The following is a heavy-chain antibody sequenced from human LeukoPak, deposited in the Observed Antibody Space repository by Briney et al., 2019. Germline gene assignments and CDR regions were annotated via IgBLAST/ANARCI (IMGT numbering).Heavy chain of an antibody. J-gene: IGHJ4*02. CDR3: ARHQYYYGLYDY. D-gene: IGHD3-10*01. V-gene: IGHV4-4*09. CDR2: IYATGTT. Sequence: PSETLSLTCTVSGDSITNSWWSWVRQSPGRGLEWIGYIYATGTTNYNPSLMSRVTFSVDKSKNQFSLRLSSVTAADTAVYYCARHQYYYGLYDYWGPGTLVTVSS. CDR1: GDSITNSW.